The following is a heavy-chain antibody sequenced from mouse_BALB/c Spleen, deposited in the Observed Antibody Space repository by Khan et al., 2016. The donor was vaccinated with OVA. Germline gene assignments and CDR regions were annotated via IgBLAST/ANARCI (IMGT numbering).Heavy chain of an antibody. CDR2: ISSGGST. CDR1: GFTFSSYV. D-gene: IGHD2-14*01. V-gene: IGHV5-6-5*01. Sequence: EVKLMESGGSSVKPGGSLKLSCAVSGFTFSSYVMSWVRQTPEKRLEWVASISSGGSTYYPDSVKGRFTISRDNARNIVNLQMSNLRSEDMAIYYCAREAYRYDEYYFDYWGQGTTLTVSS. J-gene: IGHJ2*01. CDR3: AREAYRYDEYYFDY.